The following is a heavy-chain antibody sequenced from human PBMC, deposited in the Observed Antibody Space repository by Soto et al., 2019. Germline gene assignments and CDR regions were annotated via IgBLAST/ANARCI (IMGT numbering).Heavy chain of an antibody. V-gene: IGHV1-69*13. CDR3: ARTRGITGTTDYFDY. D-gene: IGHD1-7*01. CDR1: GGTFSSYA. Sequence: SVKVSCKASGGTFSSYAISWVRQAPGQGLEWMGGIIPIFGTANYAQKFQGRVTITADESTSTAYMELSSLRSEDTAVYYCARTRGITGTTDYFDYWGQGPLVTVSS. CDR2: IIPIFGTA. J-gene: IGHJ4*02.